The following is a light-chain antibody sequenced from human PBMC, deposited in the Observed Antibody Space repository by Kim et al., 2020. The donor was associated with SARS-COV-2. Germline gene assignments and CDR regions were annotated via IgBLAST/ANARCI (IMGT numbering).Light chain of an antibody. Sequence: SYELTQPLSVSVALRQTARITCGGDNIGIKSVHWYQQKPGQAPVLVIYRDSNRPSGIPGRFSGSNSENTATLTIRSVQAGDEADYYCQVWDSSYVLFGGGTQLTVL. CDR2: RDS. CDR1: NIGIKS. V-gene: IGLV3-9*01. J-gene: IGLJ2*01. CDR3: QVWDSSYVL.